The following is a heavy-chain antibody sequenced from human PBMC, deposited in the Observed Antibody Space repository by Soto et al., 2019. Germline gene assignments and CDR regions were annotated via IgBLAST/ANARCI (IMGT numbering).Heavy chain of an antibody. Sequence: EVQLLESGGGSVQPGGSLRLSCAASGFSFSNYAMSWVRQAPGKGLDWVSGISGSGGSTYYADSVRGRFTISRDNSKNTLYLQMNSLRAEDTAVYYCAKAAPPSVNRGHLDYWGQGTLVTVSS. D-gene: IGHD5-12*01. J-gene: IGHJ4*02. CDR2: ISGSGGST. CDR3: AKAAPPSVNRGHLDY. V-gene: IGHV3-23*01. CDR1: GFSFSNYA.